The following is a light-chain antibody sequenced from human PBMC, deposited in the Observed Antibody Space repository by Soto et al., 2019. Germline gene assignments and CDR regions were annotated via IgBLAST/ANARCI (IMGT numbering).Light chain of an antibody. V-gene: IGLV2-23*02. Sequence: QSALTQPASVSGSPGQSITISCTGTSSDVGSYDAVSWYQHHPGKVPKLMIYEVNKRPSGGSYRFSGSKSGNTASLTISGLQAEDEADYYCCSYAGTSYVFGSGTKVTVL. J-gene: IGLJ1*01. CDR3: CSYAGTSYV. CDR1: SSDVGSYDA. CDR2: EVN.